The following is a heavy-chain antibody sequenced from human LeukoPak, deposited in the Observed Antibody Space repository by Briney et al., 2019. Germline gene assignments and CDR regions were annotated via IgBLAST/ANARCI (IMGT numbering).Heavy chain of an antibody. V-gene: IGHV1-2*02. CDR1: GYTFTGYY. Sequence: ASVKVSCXASGYTFTGYYMHWVRLAPGQGLEWMGWINPNSGGTNYAQKFQGRVTMTRDTSISTAYMELSRLRSDDTAVYYCAREHVLLWFGELWNDYWGQGTLVTVSS. CDR3: AREHVLLWFGELWNDY. D-gene: IGHD3-10*01. J-gene: IGHJ4*02. CDR2: INPNSGGT.